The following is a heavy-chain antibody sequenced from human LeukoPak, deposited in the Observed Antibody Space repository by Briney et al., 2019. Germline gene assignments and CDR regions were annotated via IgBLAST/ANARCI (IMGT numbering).Heavy chain of an antibody. D-gene: IGHD4-17*01. CDR3: AIIYGDDGFDY. CDR2: INSDGSST. V-gene: IGHV3-74*01. CDR1: GFTFSSYW. Sequence: PGVSLRLSCAASGFTFSSYWMHWVRQAPGKGLVWVSRINSDGSSTSYADSVKGRFTISRDNAKNTLYLQMNSLRAEDTTVYYCAIIYGDDGFDYWGQGTLVTASS. J-gene: IGHJ4*02.